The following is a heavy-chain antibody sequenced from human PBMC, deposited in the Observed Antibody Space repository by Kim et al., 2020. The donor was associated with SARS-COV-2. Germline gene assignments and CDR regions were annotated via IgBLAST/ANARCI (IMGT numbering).Heavy chain of an antibody. V-gene: IGHV4-31*02. J-gene: IGHJ4*02. D-gene: IGHD3-16*02. Sequence: YYNPSLKSRVTISVDTSKNQFSLKLSSVTAADTAVYYCAREGGLSSGADYWGQGTLVTVSS. CDR3: AREGGLSSGADY.